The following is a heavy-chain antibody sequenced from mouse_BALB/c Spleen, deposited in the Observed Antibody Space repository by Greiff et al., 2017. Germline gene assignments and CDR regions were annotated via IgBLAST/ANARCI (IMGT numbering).Heavy chain of an antibody. Sequence: VKLQQPGAELVKPGASVKLSCKASGYTFTSYWMHWVKQRPGQGLEWIGEIDPSDSYTNYNQKFKGKATLTVDKSSSTAYMQLSSLTSEDSAVYYCARFEEQLGFFDYWGQGTTLTVSS. CDR3: ARFEEQLGFFDY. V-gene: IGHV1-69*02. CDR1: GYTFTSYW. J-gene: IGHJ2*01. CDR2: IDPSDSYT. D-gene: IGHD3-1*01.